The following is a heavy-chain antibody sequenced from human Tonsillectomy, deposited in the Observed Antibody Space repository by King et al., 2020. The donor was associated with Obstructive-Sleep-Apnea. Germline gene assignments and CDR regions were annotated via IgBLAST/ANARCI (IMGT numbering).Heavy chain of an antibody. V-gene: IGHV4-39*07. CDR3: ARKLRYFDWLSKGYFDY. J-gene: IGHJ4*02. D-gene: IGHD3-9*01. CDR1: SGSISGSSYY. Sequence: QLQESGPGLVKPSETLSLTCTVSSGSISGSSYYWDWSRQPPGKGLEWIGSFSYSGSTYYNPSLKSRLTMSVDTSKNQFSLKLSSVTAPDTAVYYCARKLRYFDWLSKGYFDYWGQGTLVTVSS. CDR2: FSYSGST.